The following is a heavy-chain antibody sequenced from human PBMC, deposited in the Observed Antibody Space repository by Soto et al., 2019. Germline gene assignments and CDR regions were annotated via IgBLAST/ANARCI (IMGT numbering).Heavy chain of an antibody. Sequence: QVQLVQSGAEVKKTGASVKVSCKASGYTFTSYDINWVRQATGQGHEGMGWMNPSSGNTGYVQKFQGRVTMTRNTSISTAYMELSSLRSEDSAVYYCARERSGYFDYWVQGTLVTVSS. CDR3: ARERSGYFDY. CDR1: GYTFTSYD. J-gene: IGHJ4*02. CDR2: MNPSSGNT. D-gene: IGHD2-15*01. V-gene: IGHV1-8*01.